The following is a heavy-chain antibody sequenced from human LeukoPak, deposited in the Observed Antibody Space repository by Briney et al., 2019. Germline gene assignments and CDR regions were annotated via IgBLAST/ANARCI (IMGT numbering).Heavy chain of an antibody. J-gene: IGHJ4*02. CDR1: GLTVSSNY. CDR2: IYSDGST. V-gene: IGHV3-66*02. Sequence: PGGSLRLSCAASGLTVSSNYMTWVRQAPGKGLEWVSVIYSDGSTFYADSVKGRFTISRDNSKNTLYLQMDSLRPGDTAVYYCTNLPTYWGQGTLVTVSS. CDR3: TNLPTY.